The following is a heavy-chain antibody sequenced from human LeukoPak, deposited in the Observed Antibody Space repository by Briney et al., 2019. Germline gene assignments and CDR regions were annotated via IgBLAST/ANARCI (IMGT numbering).Heavy chain of an antibody. V-gene: IGHV3-23*01. CDR3: ARTLSGSYRDY. Sequence: GGSLRLSCAASGFTFSSYAMSWVRQAPGKGLEWVSSISGRDTSTYYADSVKGRFTISRGNSKDTLYLQMNSLRADDTAVYYCARTLSGSYRDYWGQGTLVTVSS. J-gene: IGHJ4*02. CDR1: GFTFSSYA. CDR2: ISGRDTST. D-gene: IGHD1-26*01.